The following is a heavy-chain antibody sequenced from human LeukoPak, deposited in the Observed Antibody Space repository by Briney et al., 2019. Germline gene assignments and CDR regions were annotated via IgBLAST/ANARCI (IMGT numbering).Heavy chain of an antibody. D-gene: IGHD5-24*01. V-gene: IGHV4-59*11. CDR3: ARGRDGYNSPFDY. J-gene: IGHJ4*02. CDR1: GGSISIHY. CDR2: IYYSGST. Sequence: PSETLSLTCTVSGGSISIHYWSWIRQPPGKGLEWIGYIYYSGSTNYNPSLKSRVTISVDTSKNQFSLKLSSVTAADTAVYYCARGRDGYNSPFDYWGQGTLVTVSS.